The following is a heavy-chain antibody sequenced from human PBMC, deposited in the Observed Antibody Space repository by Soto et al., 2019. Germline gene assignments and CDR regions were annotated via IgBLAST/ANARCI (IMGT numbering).Heavy chain of an antibody. J-gene: IGHJ1*01. D-gene: IGHD1-20*01. V-gene: IGHV1-69*01. Sequence: QAQLMQSGAEVKKPGSSVKVSCKASGGTFSGYAINWVRQAPGQGLEWMGGIIPLLGITDYGQKFQGRTTIAADESTGTAYMDLRGLRSEYTAVYYCARDPRSITGTTSSEDFQHWGQGTLVSVSS. CDR1: GGTFSGYA. CDR2: IIPLLGIT. CDR3: ARDPRSITGTTSSEDFQH.